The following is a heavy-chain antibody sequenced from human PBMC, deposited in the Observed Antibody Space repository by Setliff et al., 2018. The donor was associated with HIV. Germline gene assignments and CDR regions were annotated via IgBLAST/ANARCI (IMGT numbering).Heavy chain of an antibody. CDR2: IYYSGST. J-gene: IGHJ4*02. CDR3: ARIRPDLVFDH. D-gene: IGHD3-16*02. CDR1: GGSISSYY. V-gene: IGHV4-59*01. Sequence: SETLSLTCTVSGGSISSYYWSWIRQPPGKGLEWIGYIYYSGSTNYNPSLKSRVTISVDTSKNQFSLKLSSVTAADTAVYYCARIRPDLVFDHWGQGTLVTVSS.